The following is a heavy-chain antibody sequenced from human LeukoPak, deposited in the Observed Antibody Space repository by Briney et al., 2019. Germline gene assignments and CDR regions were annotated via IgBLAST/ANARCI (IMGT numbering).Heavy chain of an antibody. CDR2: IYFSGST. Sequence: SETLSLTCTVSGGSIRSGDHYWSWIRQPPGKGLEWVGYIYFSGSTYYNPSLKSRVTISVDTSKNQFSLKLSSVTAADTAVYYCARDSSGSSASIYWGQGTLVTVSS. D-gene: IGHD1-26*01. CDR1: GGSIRSGDHY. CDR3: ARDSSGSSASIY. V-gene: IGHV4-30-4*01. J-gene: IGHJ4*02.